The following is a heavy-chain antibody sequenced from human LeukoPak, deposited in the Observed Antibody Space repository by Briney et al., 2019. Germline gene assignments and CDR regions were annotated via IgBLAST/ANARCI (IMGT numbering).Heavy chain of an antibody. D-gene: IGHD3-10*01. V-gene: IGHV4-59*12. Sequence: TSETLSLTCTVSDGSISSYYWNWIRQPPGKGLEWIGYIYYSGSTNYNPSLKSRVTISLDTSRNQFSLKLNSVTAADTAVYYCAKSNGYGLVDIWGQGTMVTVSS. CDR1: DGSISSYY. CDR3: AKSNGYGLVDI. J-gene: IGHJ3*02. CDR2: IYYSGST.